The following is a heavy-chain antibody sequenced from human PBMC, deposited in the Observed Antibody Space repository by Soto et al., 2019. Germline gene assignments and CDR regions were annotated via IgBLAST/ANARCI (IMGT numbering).Heavy chain of an antibody. V-gene: IGHV1-2*02. CDR1: GYTFTGYY. D-gene: IGHD6-6*01. CDR2: INPNSGDT. J-gene: IGHJ4*02. Sequence: ASVKVSCKASGYTFTGYYIHWVRQAPGQGLEWMGWINPNSGDTNYPQKFQGRVTMTRDMSSSSAYMELSSLRSDDTAAYYCARGQSHQLVGEFDYWGQGTLVTVSS. CDR3: ARGQSHQLVGEFDY.